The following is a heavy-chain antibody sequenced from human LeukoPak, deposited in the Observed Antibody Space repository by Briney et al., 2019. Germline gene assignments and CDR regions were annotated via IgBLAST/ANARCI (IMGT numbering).Heavy chain of an antibody. CDR3: ARDCLPGIATY. Sequence: ASVKVSCKASGYSFTSYGITWVRQASGQGLEWMGWISADNGNTNYAQKLQGRVTMTTDTSTSTAYMELRSLISDDTALYYCARDCLPGIATYWGQGTLVTVSS. CDR2: ISADNGNT. J-gene: IGHJ4*02. CDR1: GYSFTSYG. D-gene: IGHD6-13*01. V-gene: IGHV1-18*01.